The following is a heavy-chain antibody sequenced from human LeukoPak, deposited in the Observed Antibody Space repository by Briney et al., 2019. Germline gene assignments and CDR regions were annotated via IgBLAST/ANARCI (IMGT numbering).Heavy chain of an antibody. V-gene: IGHV3-30*18. CDR1: GFIFSSYG. D-gene: IGHD4-17*01. CDR3: AKESLPYGDPLFDY. Sequence: GVAVRLSCAASGFIFSSYGMHWVRQAPGKGVEWVAAISYDGSKRYYADSVKGRFTISRDNSKNTLYLQLNSLRVEDTAVYYCAKESLPYGDPLFDYWGRGTLVTAS. CDR2: ISYDGSKR. J-gene: IGHJ4*02.